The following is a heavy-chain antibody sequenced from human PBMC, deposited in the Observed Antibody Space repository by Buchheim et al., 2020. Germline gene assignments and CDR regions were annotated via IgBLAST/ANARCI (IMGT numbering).Heavy chain of an antibody. CDR3: ARQVIAAPPDY. V-gene: IGHV4-59*08. CDR2: IYYSGST. CDR1: GGSISSYY. D-gene: IGHD6-13*01. Sequence: QVQLQESGPGLVKPSETLSLTCTVSGGSISSYYWSWIRQPPGKGLEWIGYIYYSGSTNYNPSLKSRVTISVDTSKNQFSLKLSSVTAADTAVYYCARQVIAAPPDYWGQGTL. J-gene: IGHJ4*02.